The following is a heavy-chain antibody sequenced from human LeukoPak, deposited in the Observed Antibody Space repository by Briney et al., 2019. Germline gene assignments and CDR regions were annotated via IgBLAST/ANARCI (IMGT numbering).Heavy chain of an antibody. CDR2: INPNSGDT. D-gene: IGHD3-16*02. CDR1: GYTFTGYY. CDR3: ARGQGSGDYVWGSYRYLPYYYYYYYKDV. J-gene: IGHJ6*03. Sequence: ASVKVSCKASGYTFTGYYMHWVRQAPGQGLEWMGWINPNSGDTNYAQKFQGRVAMTRDTSISTAYMELSSRRSEDTAVYDCARGQGSGDYVWGSYRYLPYYYYYYYKDVWGKGTTVTVSS. V-gene: IGHV1-2*02.